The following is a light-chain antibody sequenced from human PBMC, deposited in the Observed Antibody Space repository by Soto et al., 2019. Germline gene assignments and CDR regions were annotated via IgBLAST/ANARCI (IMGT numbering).Light chain of an antibody. V-gene: IGKV1-17*01. J-gene: IGKJ1*01. CDR1: QGIGND. Sequence: DIQLTQSPSSLSASVGDRVTITCRASQGIGNDLGWYQQKPGKAPKRLIYSTSSLQSGVPSRFSGSGSGTEFSLTISSLQPEDCAIYYCLQHNTYPRTFGQGTKVEIK. CDR3: LQHNTYPRT. CDR2: STS.